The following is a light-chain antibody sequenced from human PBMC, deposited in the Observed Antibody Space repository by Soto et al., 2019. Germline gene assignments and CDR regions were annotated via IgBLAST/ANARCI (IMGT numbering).Light chain of an antibody. J-gene: IGKJ1*01. CDR1: QGISRW. Sequence: DIQMTQSPSSVSASVGDRVTITCRASQGISRWLTWYQQKPGKAPKLLIFAASSLQTGVPPRFSGGGSGTDFSLTISSLHPEDFATYYCQQANSFPRTFGQGTKVDIK. CDR2: AAS. V-gene: IGKV1-12*01. CDR3: QQANSFPRT.